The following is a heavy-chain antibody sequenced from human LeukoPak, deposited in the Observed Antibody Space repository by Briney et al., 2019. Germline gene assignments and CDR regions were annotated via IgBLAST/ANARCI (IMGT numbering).Heavy chain of an antibody. D-gene: IGHD3-22*01. CDR1: GFTFSSYG. CDR2: IWCDGSNK. Sequence: GGSLRLSCAASGFTFSSYGMHWVRQAPGKGLEWVAVIWCDGSNKYYADSVKGRFTISRDNSKNTLYLQMNSLRAEDTAVYYCARDPRSRYYYDSSGYLDYWGQGTLVTVSS. J-gene: IGHJ4*02. CDR3: ARDPRSRYYYDSSGYLDY. V-gene: IGHV3-33*01.